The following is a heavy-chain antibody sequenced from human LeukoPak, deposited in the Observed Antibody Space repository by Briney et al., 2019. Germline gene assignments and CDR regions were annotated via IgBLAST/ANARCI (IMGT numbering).Heavy chain of an antibody. CDR3: ARVRITIFGVVNWFDP. Sequence: PSETLSLTCAVSGYSISSGYYWGWIRQPPGKGLEWIGYIYYSGSTNYNPSLKSRVTISVDTSKNQFSLKLSSVTAADTAVYYCARVRITIFGVVNWFDPWGQGTLVTVSS. J-gene: IGHJ5*02. CDR2: IYYSGST. CDR1: GYSISSGYY. D-gene: IGHD3-3*01. V-gene: IGHV4-38-2*01.